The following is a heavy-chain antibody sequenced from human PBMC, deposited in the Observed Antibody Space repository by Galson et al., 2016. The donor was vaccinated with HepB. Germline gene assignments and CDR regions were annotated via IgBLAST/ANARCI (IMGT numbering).Heavy chain of an antibody. CDR1: GFTVSSHY. CDR3: AKARGAKYAAYYFDF. Sequence: SLRLSCAASGFTVSSHYMSWVRQAPGKGLEWVSVIYSGGRTYYADSVKGRFTVSRDNSKNTLDLHMYRLRVEDTAVYYCAKARGAKYAAYYFDFWGDGTLVTVSS. V-gene: IGHV3-53*01. CDR2: IYSGGRT. D-gene: IGHD2-8*01. J-gene: IGHJ4*01.